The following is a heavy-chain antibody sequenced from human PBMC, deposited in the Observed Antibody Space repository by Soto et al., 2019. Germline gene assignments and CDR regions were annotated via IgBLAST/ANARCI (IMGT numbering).Heavy chain of an antibody. CDR3: ARDETADSSGYYTWLDY. J-gene: IGHJ4*02. D-gene: IGHD3-22*01. CDR1: GFTFSSYS. V-gene: IGHV3-48*02. CDR2: ISSSSSTI. Sequence: GGSLRLSCAASGFTFSSYSMNWVRQAPGKGLEWVSYISSSSSTIYYADSVKGRFTISRDNAKNSLYLQMNSLRDEDTAVYYCARDETADSSGYYTWLDYWGQGTLVTVSS.